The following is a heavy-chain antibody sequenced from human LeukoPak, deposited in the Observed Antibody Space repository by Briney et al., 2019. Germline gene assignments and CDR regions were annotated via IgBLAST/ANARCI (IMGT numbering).Heavy chain of an antibody. D-gene: IGHD2-2*01. J-gene: IGHJ4*02. CDR3: ARGNCSSTSCYAGLLDY. CDR1: GGSISSGGYY. V-gene: IGHV4-31*03. Sequence: SQTLSLTCTVSGGSISSGGYYWSWIRQHPGKGLEWIGYIYYSGSTYYNPSLKSRVTISVDTSKNQFSLKLSSVTAADTAVYYCARGNCSSTSCYAGLLDYWGQGTLVTVSS. CDR2: IYYSGST.